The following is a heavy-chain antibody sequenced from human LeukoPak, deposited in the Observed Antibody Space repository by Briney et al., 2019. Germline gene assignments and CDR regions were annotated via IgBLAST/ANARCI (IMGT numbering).Heavy chain of an antibody. CDR3: AKTGYYDSSGYYYYFGY. D-gene: IGHD3-22*01. V-gene: IGHV3-23*01. Sequence: GGSLRLSCAASGFTFSNYAMSWVRQAPGKGLEWVAAISGSDGRTYYADSVKGRFTISRDNSKNTLYLQMNSLRAEDTAVYYCAKTGYYDSSGYYYYFGYWGQGTLVTVSS. CDR2: ISGSDGRT. J-gene: IGHJ4*02. CDR1: GFTFSNYA.